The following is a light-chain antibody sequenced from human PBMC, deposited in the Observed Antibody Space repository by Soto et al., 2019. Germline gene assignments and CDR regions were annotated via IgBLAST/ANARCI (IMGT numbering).Light chain of an antibody. V-gene: IGKV1-5*03. CDR3: QQYHSYSLT. CDR2: KAS. Sequence: DIQMTQSPSTLSASVGDRVTITCRASQSISSWLAWYQQKPGKAPKLLIYKASSLEGGVPSRFSGSGSWTXXXXXXXXLQPDDFATYYCQQYHSYSLTFGGGTKVDIK. J-gene: IGKJ4*01. CDR1: QSISSW.